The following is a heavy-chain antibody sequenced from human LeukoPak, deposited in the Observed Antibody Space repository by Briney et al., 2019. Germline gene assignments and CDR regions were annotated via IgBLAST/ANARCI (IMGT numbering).Heavy chain of an antibody. J-gene: IGHJ4*02. CDR3: ARDSSGWKYYFDY. CDR1: GFTFSSYA. Sequence: GGSLRLSCAVSGFTFSSYAMSWVRQAPGKGLEWVSHISSRGSTIYYADSVKGRFTISRDNAKNSLYLQMTSLRDEDTAVYYCARDSSGWKYYFDYWGQGTLVTVSS. V-gene: IGHV3-48*02. D-gene: IGHD6-19*01. CDR2: ISSRGSTI.